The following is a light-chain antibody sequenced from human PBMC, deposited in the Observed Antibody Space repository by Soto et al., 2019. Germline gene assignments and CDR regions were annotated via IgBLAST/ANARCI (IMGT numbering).Light chain of an antibody. CDR2: GVS. J-gene: IGLJ3*02. CDR3: SSFSSITTRV. CDR1: SSDVGGYKY. Sequence: QSALTQPASVSGSPGQSITISCTGTSSDVGGYKYDSWHQQYPGKVPKLIIYGVSNRPSGVSNRFSGSKSGNTASLTTSGLQGEDEADYYCSSFSSITTRVFGGGTKVTVL. V-gene: IGLV2-14*01.